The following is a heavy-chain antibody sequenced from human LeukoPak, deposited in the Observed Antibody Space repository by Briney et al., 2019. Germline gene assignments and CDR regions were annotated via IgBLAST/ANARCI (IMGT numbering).Heavy chain of an antibody. J-gene: IGHJ6*04. CDR2: ISYDGTNT. CDR1: GFTFTNFA. D-gene: IGHD3-10*02. Sequence: GGSLRLSCAASGFTFTNFAMHWVRQAPGKGLEWVAVISYDGTNTYYSDSVKGRFTISRDNSENTLYLQMNSLRAEDTAVYYCAELGITMIGGAWGKGTTVTISS. V-gene: IGHV3-30*04. CDR3: AELGITMIGGA.